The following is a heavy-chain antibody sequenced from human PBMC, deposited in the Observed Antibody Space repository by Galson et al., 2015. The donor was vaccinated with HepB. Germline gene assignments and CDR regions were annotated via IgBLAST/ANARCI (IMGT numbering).Heavy chain of an antibody. D-gene: IGHD5-12*01. V-gene: IGHV5-51*01. CDR1: GYMFASYW. Sequence: QSGAEVKKPGESLMISCKGSGYMFASYWIAWVRQKAGKGPEWLGIIYPADSHTRYSPSFQGQVNISDDKSVSTVYLQLTNLKASDSAIYYCARQSGGYGGASVYWGQGTLVTVSS. CDR3: ARQSGGYGGASVY. CDR2: IYPADSHT. J-gene: IGHJ4*02.